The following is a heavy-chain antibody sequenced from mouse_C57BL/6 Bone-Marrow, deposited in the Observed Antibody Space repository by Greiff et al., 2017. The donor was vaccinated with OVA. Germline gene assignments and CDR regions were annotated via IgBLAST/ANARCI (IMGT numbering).Heavy chain of an antibody. CDR3: ARLDSSGYGDY. CDR1: EYEFPSHD. J-gene: IGHJ2*01. Sequence: DVHLVESGGGFVQPGESLKLSCASNEYEFPSHDMSWVRKTPEKRLELVAAINSDGGSTYYTDTMERRVTITRDNTKKTLYLQMSSLSSEDAAFYYCARLDSSGYGDYWGQGTTLTVSS. D-gene: IGHD3-2*02. CDR2: INSDGGST. V-gene: IGHV5-2*01.